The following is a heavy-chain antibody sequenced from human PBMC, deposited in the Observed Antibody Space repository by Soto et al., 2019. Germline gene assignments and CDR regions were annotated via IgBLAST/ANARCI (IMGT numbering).Heavy chain of an antibody. CDR1: GGSFSGYY. Sequence: SETLSLTCAVYGGSFSGYYWSWIRQPPGKGLEWIGEINHSGSTNYNPSLKSRVTISVDTSKNQFSLKLSSVTAADTAVYYCARALKYGAFDIWGQGTMVTVSS. CDR2: INHSGST. J-gene: IGHJ3*02. D-gene: IGHD3-10*01. V-gene: IGHV4-34*01. CDR3: ARALKYGAFDI.